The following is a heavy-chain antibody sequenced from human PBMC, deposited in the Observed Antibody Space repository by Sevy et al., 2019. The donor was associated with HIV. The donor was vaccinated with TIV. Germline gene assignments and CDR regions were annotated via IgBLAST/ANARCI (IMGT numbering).Heavy chain of an antibody. CDR1: GFTFSNYG. Sequence: GESLKISCAASGFTFSNYGMHWVRQAPGKGLEWVAVISNDGSNKYYVDSVKGRFTISRDNPKNTLYLQMSSLRAADTAVYYCAKDRGYCSGGSCSHLDYWGQRTLVTVSS. J-gene: IGHJ4*02. CDR2: ISNDGSNK. CDR3: AKDRGYCSGGSCSHLDY. D-gene: IGHD2-15*01. V-gene: IGHV3-30*18.